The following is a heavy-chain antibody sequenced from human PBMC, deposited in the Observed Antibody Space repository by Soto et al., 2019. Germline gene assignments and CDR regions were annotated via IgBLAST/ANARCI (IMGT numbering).Heavy chain of an antibody. CDR2: IYYSGST. D-gene: IGHD3-10*01. V-gene: IGHV4-39*01. CDR3: ARHTSDYYGSGSDFDY. J-gene: IGHJ4*02. Sequence: TSETLSLTCTVSGGSISSSSYYWGWIRQPPGKGLEWIGSIYYSGSTYYNPSLKSRVTISVDTSKNQFSLKLSSVTAADTAVYYCARHTSDYYGSGSDFDYWGQGTLVTVSS. CDR1: GGSISSSSYY.